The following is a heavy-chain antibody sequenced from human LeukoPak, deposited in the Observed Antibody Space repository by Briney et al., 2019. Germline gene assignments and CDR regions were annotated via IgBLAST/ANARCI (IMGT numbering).Heavy chain of an antibody. CDR1: GGSFSGYY. D-gene: IGHD5-24*01. CDR3: ARGKRDGYKGFGY. V-gene: IGHV4-59*01. J-gene: IGHJ4*02. Sequence: SETLSLTCDVYGGSFSGYYWSWIRQPPGKGLEWIGYIYYSGSTNYNPSLKSRVTISVDTSKNQFSLKLSSVTAADTAVYYCARGKRDGYKGFGYWGQGTLVTVSS. CDR2: IYYSGST.